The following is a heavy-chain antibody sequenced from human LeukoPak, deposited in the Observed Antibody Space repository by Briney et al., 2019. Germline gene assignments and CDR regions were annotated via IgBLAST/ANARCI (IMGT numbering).Heavy chain of an antibody. CDR1: GYSFTSYW. J-gene: IGHJ4*02. CDR2: IYPGDSDT. D-gene: IGHD2-15*01. Sequence: GESLKISCKGSGYSFTSYWIGWVRQMPGKGLEWMGIIYPGDSDTRHSPSFQGQVTISADKSISTAYLQWSSLKASDTAMYYCAVGYCSGGSCYATGDYWGQGTLVTVSS. V-gene: IGHV5-51*01. CDR3: AVGYCSGGSCYATGDY.